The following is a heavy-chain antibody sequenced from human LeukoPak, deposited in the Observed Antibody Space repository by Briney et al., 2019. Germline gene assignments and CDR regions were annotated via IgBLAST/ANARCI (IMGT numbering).Heavy chain of an antibody. Sequence: PPGGSLRLSCAASGFTFSSYWMSWVRQAPGKGLEWVANINQDGSEKYYVDSEKGRFTISRDNAKNSLYLQMNSLRAEDTAVYYCARARYSYGYWAYFDYWGQGTLVTVSS. V-gene: IGHV3-7*01. CDR3: ARARYSYGYWAYFDY. CDR2: INQDGSEK. J-gene: IGHJ4*02. CDR1: GFTFSSYW. D-gene: IGHD5-18*01.